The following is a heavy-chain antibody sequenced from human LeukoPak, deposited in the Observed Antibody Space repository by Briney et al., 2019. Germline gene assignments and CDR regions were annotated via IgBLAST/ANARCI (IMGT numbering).Heavy chain of an antibody. CDR1: GGSFSGYY. V-gene: IGHV4-34*01. J-gene: IGHJ4*02. CDR2: INHSGST. Sequence: SETLSLTCAVYGGSFSGYYWSWIRQPPGKGLEWIGEINHSGSTNYNPSLKSRVTISVDTSKNQFSLKLSSVTAADTALYYCAKDRDKWSSDYYSTNHYFDYWGQGTLVTVSS. D-gene: IGHD3-22*01. CDR3: AKDRDKWSSDYYSTNHYFDY.